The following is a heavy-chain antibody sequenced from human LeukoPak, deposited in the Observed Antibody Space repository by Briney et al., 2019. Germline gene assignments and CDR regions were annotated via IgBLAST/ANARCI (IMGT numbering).Heavy chain of an antibody. CDR1: GFTFSSHW. CDR3: ARGSGIITGIDE. D-gene: IGHD6-25*01. J-gene: IGHJ4*02. Sequence: PGGSLRLSCAASGFTFSSHWMHWVRHAPGKGLVWVSRIKDDGSHTNYADSVKGRFTISRDNAKNTLSLQMNSLRAEDTAVYYCARGSGIITGIDEWGRGTLVTVSS. V-gene: IGHV3-74*01. CDR2: IKDDGSHT.